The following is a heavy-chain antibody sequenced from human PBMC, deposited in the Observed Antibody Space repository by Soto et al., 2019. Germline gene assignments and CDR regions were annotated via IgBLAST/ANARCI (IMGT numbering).Heavy chain of an antibody. CDR3: TRAPLGIIVAPDF. V-gene: IGHV1-3*01. CDR2: INAGNGNT. J-gene: IGHJ4*02. Sequence: ASVKVSCKASGYTFTSYAMHWVRQAPGQRLEWMGWINAGNGNTKYSQKFQGRVTITRDTSASTAYMELSSLTSEDTAVYYCTRAPLGIIVAPDFWGQGTLVTVS. CDR1: GYTFTSYA. D-gene: IGHD3-22*01.